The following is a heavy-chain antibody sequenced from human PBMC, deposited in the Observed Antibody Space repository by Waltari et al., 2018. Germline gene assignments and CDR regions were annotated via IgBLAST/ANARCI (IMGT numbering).Heavy chain of an antibody. CDR2: TYYRSKWYN. CDR3: FMELSGLRDDDTAVYYCARVWFHSGLDY. J-gene: IGHJ4*02. V-gene: IGHV6-1*01. CDR1: GDSVSSNSAA. Sequence: QVQLQQSGPGLVKPSQTLSLTCAISGDSVSSNSAAWNWIRQSPSRGLEWLGRTYYRSKWYNDYAVSVKSRITINPDTSKNQFSLQLNSVTPEDTAITTVFMELSGLRDDDTAVYYCARVWFHSGLDYWGQGTLVTVSS. D-gene: IGHD3-10*01.